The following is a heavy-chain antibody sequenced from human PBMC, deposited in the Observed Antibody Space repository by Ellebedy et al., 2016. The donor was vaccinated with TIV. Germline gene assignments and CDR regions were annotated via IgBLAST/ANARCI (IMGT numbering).Heavy chain of an antibody. CDR3: ARELVRGFGNLTPDY. V-gene: IGHV1-2*02. CDR2: INPNSGGT. J-gene: IGHJ4*02. D-gene: IGHD6-6*01. CDR1: GYTFTGYY. Sequence: AASVKVSCKASGYTFTGYYMHWARQAPGQGLEWMGWINPNSGGTNYAQKFQGRVTMTRDTSISTAYMELSRLRSDDTAVYYCARELVRGFGNLTPDYWGQGTLVTVSS.